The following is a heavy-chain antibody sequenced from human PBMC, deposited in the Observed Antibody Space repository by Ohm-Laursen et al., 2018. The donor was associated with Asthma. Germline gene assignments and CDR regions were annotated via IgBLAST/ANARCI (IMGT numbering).Heavy chain of an antibody. CDR2: IYSGGTT. CDR1: GFTVGSDY. J-gene: IGHJ4*02. D-gene: IGHD6-19*01. CDR3: ARSWAGFFDY. Sequence: SLRLSCSASGFTVGSDYMTWVRQAPGKGLEWVSAIYSGGTTYYADSVRGRFTISRDNSKNTLYLQMNSLRAEDTAVYYCARSWAGFFDYWGQGTLVTVSS. V-gene: IGHV3-53*01.